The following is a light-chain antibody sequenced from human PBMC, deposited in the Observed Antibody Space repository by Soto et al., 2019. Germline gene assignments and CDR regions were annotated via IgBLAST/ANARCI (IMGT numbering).Light chain of an antibody. Sequence: EIVLTRSPGTLSLSPGERATLSCRASQSVSTSYVAWYQQKFGQAPRLLIYDAFSRATGIPDRFSASGSGTDFTLTISGLEPEDSAVYYCQQYKTFGQGTKVDNK. V-gene: IGKV3-20*01. CDR1: QSVSTSY. CDR2: DAF. J-gene: IGKJ1*01. CDR3: QQYKT.